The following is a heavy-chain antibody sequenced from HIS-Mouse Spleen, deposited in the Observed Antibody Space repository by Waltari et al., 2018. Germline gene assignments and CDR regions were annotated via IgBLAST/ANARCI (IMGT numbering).Heavy chain of an antibody. Sequence: QLQLQVSGPGLVKPSETLSLTCTVSGRSISSSSYSLGWFRHPPGKGLEWIGSIYYCGSTYYNPSLKSRVTISVDTSKNQFSLKLSSVTAADTAVYYCASLATYSGSYYYFDYWGQGTLVTVSS. CDR1: GRSISSSSYS. CDR3: ASLATYSGSYYYFDY. D-gene: IGHD1-26*01. CDR2: IYYCGST. V-gene: IGHV4-39*07. J-gene: IGHJ4*02.